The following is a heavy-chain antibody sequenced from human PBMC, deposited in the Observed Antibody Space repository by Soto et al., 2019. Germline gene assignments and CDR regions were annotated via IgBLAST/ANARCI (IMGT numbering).Heavy chain of an antibody. J-gene: IGHJ4*02. CDR3: ARDLPPYGGRRSPPTGAFED. Sequence: QVQLQESGPGLVRSSETLSLTCSVSGGSFTGDSWSWIRQPAGKGLKWIGRVFGNGAGTPIYNSLLKSRARMSADPSKRQFSLTLTSVTAADTAVYYCARDLPPYGGRRSPPTGAFEDWGQGIMVTVSS. D-gene: IGHD2-15*01. V-gene: IGHV4-4*07. CDR1: GGSFTGDS. CDR2: VFGNGAGTP.